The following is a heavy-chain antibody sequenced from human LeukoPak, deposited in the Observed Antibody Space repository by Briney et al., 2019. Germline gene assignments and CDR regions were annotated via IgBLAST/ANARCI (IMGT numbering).Heavy chain of an antibody. CDR3: AKEVMVYGTYYYYGMDV. Sequence: GGSLRLSCAASAFTFINYGMHWVRQAPGKGLEWVAVISYDGTNKYYADSVKGRFTISRDNSKNTLYLQMDSLRPEDTAVYYCAKEVMVYGTYYYYGMDVWGQGTTVTVPS. V-gene: IGHV3-30*18. D-gene: IGHD2-8*01. CDR2: ISYDGTNK. CDR1: AFTFINYG. J-gene: IGHJ6*02.